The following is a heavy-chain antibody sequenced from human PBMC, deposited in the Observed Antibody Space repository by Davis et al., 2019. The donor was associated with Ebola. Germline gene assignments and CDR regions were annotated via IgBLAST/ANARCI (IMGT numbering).Heavy chain of an antibody. J-gene: IGHJ4*02. CDR1: GGSISGYS. CDR2: SGSP. Sequence: SETLSLTCAVYGGSISGYSWTWIRQPPGKGLEWIGDSGSPNYNPSLKSRVTISVDTSKNQCSLKLSSVTAADTAVYYCARESYYYDSSGYSRGGFDYWGQGTLVTVSS. V-gene: IGHV4-34*01. CDR3: ARESYYYDSSGYSRGGFDY. D-gene: IGHD3-22*01.